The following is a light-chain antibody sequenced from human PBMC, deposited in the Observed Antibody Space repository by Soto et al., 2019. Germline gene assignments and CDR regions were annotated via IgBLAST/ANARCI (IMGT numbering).Light chain of an antibody. CDR1: QSLLHNNGYNY. J-gene: IGKJ1*01. CDR2: LGS. CDR3: MQALQTPRT. Sequence: EIVMTQSPFSLPVTPGEPASISCRSSQSLLHNNGYNYLDWYLQKPGQSPQLLIYLGSNRASGVPDRFNGSGSGTDFTLKISRVEAEDVGVYYCMQALQTPRTFGQGTKVEIK. V-gene: IGKV2-28*01.